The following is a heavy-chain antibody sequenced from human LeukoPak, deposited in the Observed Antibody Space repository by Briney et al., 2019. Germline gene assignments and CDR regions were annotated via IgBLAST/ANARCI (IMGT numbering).Heavy chain of an antibody. CDR2: ISSSSSTI. V-gene: IGHV3-48*01. CDR1: GFTFSSYS. J-gene: IGHJ4*02. D-gene: IGHD3-22*01. CDR3: ARELTYYYDSSGYTSGGGNFDY. Sequence: PGGSLRLSCAASGFTFSSYSMNWVRQAPGKGLEWVSYISSSSSTIYYADSVKGRFTISRDNAKNSLYLQMNSLRAEDTAVYYCARELTYYYDSSGYTSGGGNFDYWGQGTLVTVSS.